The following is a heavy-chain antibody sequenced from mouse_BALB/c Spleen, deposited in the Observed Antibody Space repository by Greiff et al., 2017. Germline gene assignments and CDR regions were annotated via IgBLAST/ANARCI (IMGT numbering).Heavy chain of an antibody. CDR3: ARDPGNYADY. CDR1: GYSITSGYY. Sequence: EVQLQESGPGLVKPSQSLSLTCSVTGYSITSGYYWNWIRQFPGNKLEWMGYISYDGSNNYNPSLKNRISITRDTSKNQFFLKLNSVTTEDTATYYCARDPGNYADYWGQGTTLTVSS. CDR2: ISYDGSN. V-gene: IGHV3-6*02. J-gene: IGHJ2*01.